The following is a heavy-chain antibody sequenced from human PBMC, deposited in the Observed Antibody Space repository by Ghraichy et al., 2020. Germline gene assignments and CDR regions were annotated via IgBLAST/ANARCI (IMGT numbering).Heavy chain of an antibody. CDR3: ARDRSYYDSSFDP. CDR1: GGSISSGSYY. CDR2: IYTSGST. V-gene: IGHV4-61*09. D-gene: IGHD3-22*01. J-gene: IGHJ5*02. Sequence: SETLYLTCTVSGGSISSGSYYWSWIRQPAGKGLEWIGYIYTSGSTKYNPSLKSRVTMSVDTSNNQFSLKLSSVTASDTAVYYCARDRSYYDSSFDPWGQGTLVTVSS.